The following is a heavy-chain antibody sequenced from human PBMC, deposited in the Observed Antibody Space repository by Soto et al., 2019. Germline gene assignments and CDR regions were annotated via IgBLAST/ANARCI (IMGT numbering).Heavy chain of an antibody. CDR3: ARGAYYYDSSGYQTALIDY. V-gene: IGHV1-69*13. D-gene: IGHD3-22*01. Sequence: SVKVSCKASGGTFSSYAISWVRQAPGQGLEWMGGIIPIFGTANYAQKFQGRVTITADESTSTAYMELSSLRSEDAAVYYCARGAYYYDSSGYQTALIDYWGQGTLVTVSS. CDR1: GGTFSSYA. J-gene: IGHJ4*02. CDR2: IIPIFGTA.